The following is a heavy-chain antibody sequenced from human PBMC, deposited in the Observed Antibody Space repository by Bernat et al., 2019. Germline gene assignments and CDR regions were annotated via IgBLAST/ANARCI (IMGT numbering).Heavy chain of an antibody. V-gene: IGHV3-23*01. CDR3: AKRIGDY. CDR2: ISGSGGTT. D-gene: IGHD2/OR15-2a*01. CDR1: GFTFSTYG. Sequence: EVQLLESGGGLVQPGGSLRLSCAASGFTFSTYGMSWVRQAPGKGLEWVSTISGSGGTTYYADSVKGRFTISRDNSKNTLYLQMNSLRVEDTVEYYCAKRIGDYWGQGTLVTVSS. J-gene: IGHJ4*02.